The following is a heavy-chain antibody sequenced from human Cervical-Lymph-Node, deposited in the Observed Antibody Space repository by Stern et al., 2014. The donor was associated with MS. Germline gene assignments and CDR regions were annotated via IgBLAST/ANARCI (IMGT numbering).Heavy chain of an antibody. D-gene: IGHD3-16*01. V-gene: IGHV3-9*01. CDR3: AKADDYAAGIDA. J-gene: IGHJ5*02. Sequence: VQLVQSGGGMVQPGRSLRLSCEASGFKFDDFAMHWVRQAPGKGLEWVSGLGWNSEGRGYADSVQGRFTISRDNAKSSLYLRMNSLTAEDTALYYCAKADDYAAGIDAWGQGTLVVVSS. CDR2: LGWNSEGR. CDR1: GFKFDDFA.